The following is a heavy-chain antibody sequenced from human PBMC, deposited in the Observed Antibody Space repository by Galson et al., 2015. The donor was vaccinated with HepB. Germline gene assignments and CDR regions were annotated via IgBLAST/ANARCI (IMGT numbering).Heavy chain of an antibody. CDR1: GYSFTSYW. CDR3: ARLIAVAGTPDAVDI. CDR2: IYPGDSDT. D-gene: IGHD6-19*01. Sequence: QSGAEVKKPGESLKISCKGSGYSFTSYWIGWVRQMPGKGLEWMGIIYPGDSDTRYSPSFQGQVTISADKSISTAYLQWSSLKASDTAMYYCARLIAVAGTPDAVDIWGQGTMVTVPS. V-gene: IGHV5-51*01. J-gene: IGHJ3*02.